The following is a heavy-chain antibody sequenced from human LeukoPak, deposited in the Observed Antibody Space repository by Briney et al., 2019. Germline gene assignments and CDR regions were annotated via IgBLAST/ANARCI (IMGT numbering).Heavy chain of an antibody. J-gene: IGHJ4*02. V-gene: IGHV4-61*02. Sequence: SETLSLTCTVSGNSISSGDNYWSWIRQPAGKGLEWIGRTYTSGSTNYNPSLKSRVTISGDTSKNQFSLRLSSVTAADTAVYYCARASYSYDINGWVPFDYWGQGTLVTVSS. D-gene: IGHD3-22*01. CDR1: GNSISSGDNY. CDR3: ARASYSYDINGWVPFDY. CDR2: TYTSGST.